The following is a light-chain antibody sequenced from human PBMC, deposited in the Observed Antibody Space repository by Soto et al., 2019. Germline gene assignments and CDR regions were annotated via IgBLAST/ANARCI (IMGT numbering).Light chain of an antibody. V-gene: IGKV3-20*01. CDR3: QQYVTSPLN. CDR2: GVS. J-gene: IGKJ4*01. Sequence: EIVMTQSPATLSVSPVERATLSCRASQSVGGTFLAWYQQKGGQAPRLLIHGVSSRATGIPDRFSGSGSGTDFTLTISRLEPEDFAVYYCQQYVTSPLNFGGGNKGAIK. CDR1: QSVGGTF.